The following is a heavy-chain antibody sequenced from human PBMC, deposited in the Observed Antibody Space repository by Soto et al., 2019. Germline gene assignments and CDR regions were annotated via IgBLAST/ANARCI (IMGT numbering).Heavy chain of an antibody. J-gene: IGHJ4*02. Sequence: EVQLVESGGGLVQPGGSLRLSCAASGFSISDCSMNWVRRAPGKGLEWISYISTNNDAIYYADSVKGRFTISRDNAKNSLYLQRKNLRAEDTALYYCASVLGSRRSGSYPSYWGQVTLVTVSS. CDR3: ASVLGSRRSGSYPSY. V-gene: IGHV3-48*01. CDR1: GFSISDCS. CDR2: ISTNNDAI. D-gene: IGHD3-10*01.